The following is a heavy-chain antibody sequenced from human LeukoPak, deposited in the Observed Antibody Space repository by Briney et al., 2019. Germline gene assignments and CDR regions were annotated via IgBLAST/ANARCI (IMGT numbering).Heavy chain of an antibody. CDR2: ISWDGGST. CDR1: GFTFDDYA. V-gene: IGHV3-43D*03. D-gene: IGHD2-2*01. CDR3: AKDIGSTSLGYMDV. J-gene: IGHJ6*03. Sequence: GSLRLSCAASGFTFDDYAMHWVRQAPGKGLEWVSLISWDGGSTYYADSVKGRFTISRDNSKNSLYLQMNSLRAEDTALYYCAKDIGSTSLGYMDVWGKGTTVTVSS.